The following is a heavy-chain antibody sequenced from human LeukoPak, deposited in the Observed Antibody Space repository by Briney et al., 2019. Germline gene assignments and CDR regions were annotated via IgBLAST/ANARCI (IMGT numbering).Heavy chain of an antibody. D-gene: IGHD3-3*01. J-gene: IGHJ6*02. CDR3: AKEDFWSGYPTVLYYYGMDV. V-gene: IGHV3-23*01. CDR1: GFTFSSYA. CDR2: ISGSGGST. Sequence: GGSLRLSCAASGFTFSSYAMSWVRQAPGKGLEWVSAISGSGGSTYYADSVKGRFTISRDNSKNTLYLQMNSLRAEDTAVYYCAKEDFWSGYPTVLYYYGMDVWGQGTTVTVSS.